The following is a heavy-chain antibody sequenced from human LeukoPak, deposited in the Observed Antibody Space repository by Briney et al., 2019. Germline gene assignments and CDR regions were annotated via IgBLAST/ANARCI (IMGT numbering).Heavy chain of an antibody. CDR2: INIETGNP. CDR3: PRVAGYTTDWYGGGDDY. D-gene: IGHD6-19*01. Sequence: ASVKVSCKASGYTFISYALSWVRQAPGQGLEWMGWINIETGNPTYAQGFTGRFVFSLDTSVSTAYLQISSLKADDTAVYYCPRVAGYTTDWYGGGDDYWGQGTLVTVSS. J-gene: IGHJ4*02. V-gene: IGHV7-4-1*02. CDR1: GYTFISYA.